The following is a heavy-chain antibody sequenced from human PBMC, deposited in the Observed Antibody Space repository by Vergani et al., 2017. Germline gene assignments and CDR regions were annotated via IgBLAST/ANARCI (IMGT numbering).Heavy chain of an antibody. V-gene: IGHV2-26*01. D-gene: IGHD3-9*01. Sequence: QVTLKESGPVLVKPTETLTLTCTVSGFSLSNARMGVSWIRQPTGKALEWLAHIFSNDEKSSSTSLKSRLTISKDTSKRQVVLTMTNMDPVDTATYYCARIHGLRDCVLALDIWGQGTMVTVSS. CDR3: ARIHGLRDCVLALDI. CDR2: IFSNDEK. J-gene: IGHJ3*02. CDR1: GFSLSNARMG.